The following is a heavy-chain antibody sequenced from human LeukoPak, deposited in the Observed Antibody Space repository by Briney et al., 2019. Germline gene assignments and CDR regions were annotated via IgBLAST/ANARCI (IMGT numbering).Heavy chain of an antibody. D-gene: IGHD5-12*01. CDR2: VFYTGTT. CDR3: ARDGYSGSDAL. V-gene: IGHV4-59*01. Sequence: SETLSLTCTVSGGSISSYYWSWIRQPPGKGLEWIGYVFYTGTTNYNPSLKSRVTISVDTSQNQFSLKLSSVTAADTAVYYCARDGYSGSDALWGQGTLVTVSS. CDR1: GGSISSYY. J-gene: IGHJ4*02.